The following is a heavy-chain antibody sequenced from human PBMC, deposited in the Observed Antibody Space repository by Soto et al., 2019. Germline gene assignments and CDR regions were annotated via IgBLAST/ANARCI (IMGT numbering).Heavy chain of an antibody. D-gene: IGHD2-21*01. V-gene: IGHV4-34*01. CDR1: GGSFSGYY. J-gene: IGHJ4*02. CDR3: ASLSDYYYFDY. Sequence: PSETLSLTCAVSGGSFSGYYWSWIRQPPGKGLEWIGEINHSGSTNYNPSLKSRVTISVDTSKNQFSLKLSSVTAADTAVYYCASLSDYYYFDYWGQGTLVTVSS. CDR2: INHSGST.